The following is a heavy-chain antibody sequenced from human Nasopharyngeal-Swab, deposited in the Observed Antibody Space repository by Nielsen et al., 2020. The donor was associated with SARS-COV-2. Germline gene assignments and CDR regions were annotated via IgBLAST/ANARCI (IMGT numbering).Heavy chain of an antibody. V-gene: IGHV3-53*01. CDR2: IYSGGST. Sequence: GESLKISCAASGFTVSSNYMSWVRQAPGKGLEWVSVIYSGGSTYYADSVKGRFTISRDNSKNTLYLQMNSLRAEDTAVYYCARDIYGDYPFDYWGQGTLVTVSS. CDR1: GFTVSSNY. J-gene: IGHJ4*02. CDR3: ARDIYGDYPFDY. D-gene: IGHD4-17*01.